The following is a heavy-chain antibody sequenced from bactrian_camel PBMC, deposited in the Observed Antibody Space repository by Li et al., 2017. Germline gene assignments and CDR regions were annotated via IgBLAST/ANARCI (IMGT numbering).Heavy chain of an antibody. CDR2: IYAGGIIR. J-gene: IGHJ4*01. CDR3: GQGWVTESYKPY. CDR1: GYRSMNC. Sequence: HVQLVESGGGSVQAGGNLTLSCLTSGYRSMNCIGWFRQAPGKEREEVAGIYAGGIIRYYSDSVKGRFTISLDNAKNTLYLRMVSLKTEDTAMYYCGQGWVTESYKPYWGQGTQVTVS. V-gene: IGHV3S1*01. D-gene: IGHD3*01.